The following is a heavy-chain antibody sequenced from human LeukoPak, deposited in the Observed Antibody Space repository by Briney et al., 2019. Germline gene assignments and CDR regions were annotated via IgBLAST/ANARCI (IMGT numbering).Heavy chain of an antibody. CDR1: GHTFTRYD. J-gene: IGHJ4*02. CDR3: ARRIAAAGVGIVY. CDR2: MNPDSGNT. D-gene: IGHD6-13*01. Sequence: ASVKVSCKASGHTFTRYDINWVRQATGQGPGWMGWMNPDSGNTGYAQKFQGRVTMTRNPSISTAYMELSSLTSEDTAVYYCARRIAAAGVGIVYWGQGTLVTVSS. V-gene: IGHV1-8*01.